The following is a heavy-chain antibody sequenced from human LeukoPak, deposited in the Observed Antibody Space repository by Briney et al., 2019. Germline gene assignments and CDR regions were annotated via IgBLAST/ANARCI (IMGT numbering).Heavy chain of an antibody. D-gene: IGHD5-18*01. CDR2: TYYRSKWYN. Sequence: SQTLSLTCALSGDSFSSNSAAWNWLRQSPSRGLEWLGRTYYRSKWYNDYAVSVKSRITINPDTSKNQFSLQLNSVTPEDTAVYYCARGRGYSYGFDYWGQGTLVTVSS. V-gene: IGHV6-1*01. CDR3: ARGRGYSYGFDY. J-gene: IGHJ4*02. CDR1: GDSFSSNSAA.